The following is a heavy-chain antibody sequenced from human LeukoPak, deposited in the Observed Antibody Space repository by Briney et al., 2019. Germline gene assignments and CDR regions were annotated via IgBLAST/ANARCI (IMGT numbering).Heavy chain of an antibody. CDR2: IWYDGSNK. Sequence: PGGSLRLSCAASGFTFSSYSMHWVRQAPGKGLEWVAVIWYDGSNKYYADSVKGRFTISRDNSKNTLYLQMNSLRAEDTAVYYCARDSLRQLWFYLSCWGQGTLVTVSS. D-gene: IGHD5-18*01. CDR3: ARDSLRQLWFYLSC. CDR1: GFTFSSYS. V-gene: IGHV3-33*08. J-gene: IGHJ4*02.